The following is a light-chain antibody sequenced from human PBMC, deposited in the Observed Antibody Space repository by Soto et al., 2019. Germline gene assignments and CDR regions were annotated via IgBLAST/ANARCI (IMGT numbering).Light chain of an antibody. CDR1: QSISSS. CDR2: DDS. V-gene: IGKV1-5*01. CDR3: QQYHRYSWT. Sequence: DIQMTQSPSTLYASVGDRVSIACRARQSISSSLAWYQQKPGKAPKLLIYDDSSLESGVPSRFSGSGSGTEFTLSINSLQPQDFATYYCQQYHRYSWTFGQGTKVEIK. J-gene: IGKJ1*01.